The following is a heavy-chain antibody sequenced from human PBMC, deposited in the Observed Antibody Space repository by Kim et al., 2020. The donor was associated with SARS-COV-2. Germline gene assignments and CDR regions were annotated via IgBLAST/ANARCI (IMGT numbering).Heavy chain of an antibody. V-gene: IGHV3-30-3*01. D-gene: IGHD3-22*01. CDR1: GFTFSSYA. Sequence: GGSLRLSCAASGFTFSSYAMHWVLQAPGKGLEWVAVISYDGSNKYYADSVKGRFTISRDNSKNTLYLQMNSLRAEDTAVYYCARDGAYNYYDSSGYLYNWFDPWGQGTLVTVSS. CDR2: ISYDGSNK. J-gene: IGHJ5*02. CDR3: ARDGAYNYYDSSGYLYNWFDP.